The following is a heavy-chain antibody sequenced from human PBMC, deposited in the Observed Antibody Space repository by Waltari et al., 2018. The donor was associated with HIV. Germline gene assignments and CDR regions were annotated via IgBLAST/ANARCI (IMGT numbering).Heavy chain of an antibody. CDR3: AKELRSGYSYYYYGMDV. CDR2: IRYDGNTK. CDR1: GFSFSISG. V-gene: IGHV3-30*02. J-gene: IGHJ6*02. Sequence: LRLSCAASGFSFSISGLHWVGQAPGKGLEWVTFIRYDGNTKYYADSVKGRFTISRDNSKNTLYLQMSSLRAEDTAVYYCAKELRSGYSYYYYGMDVWGQGTTVTVSS. D-gene: IGHD2-15*01.